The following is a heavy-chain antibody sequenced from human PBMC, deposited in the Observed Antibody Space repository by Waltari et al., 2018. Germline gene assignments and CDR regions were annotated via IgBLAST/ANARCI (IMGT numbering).Heavy chain of an antibody. J-gene: IGHJ6*02. CDR3: ATHRPGGYGMDV. CDR1: GFTFSSYW. Sequence: EVQLMESGGGLVQPGGSLRLSCAASGFTFSSYWMHWVRQVPGKGLVWVSAITSDGGRTRYADSVKGRFTISRDNAKNTLYLQMNSLRADDTAVYYCATHRPGGYGMDVWGHGTTVTVSS. CDR2: ITSDGGRT. D-gene: IGHD2-15*01. V-gene: IGHV3-74*01.